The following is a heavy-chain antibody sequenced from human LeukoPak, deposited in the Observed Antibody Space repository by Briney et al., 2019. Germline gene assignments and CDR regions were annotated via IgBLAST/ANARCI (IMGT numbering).Heavy chain of an antibody. Sequence: GGSLRLSRAASGFTFSDYWMHWVRQAPGKGLVWVSRINPDGSSASYADSVKGRFTISRDNAKNTLYLQMNSLRAEDTAAYYCARFKVTVTSIPWGQGTLVTVSS. CDR2: INPDGSSA. CDR3: ARFKVTVTSIP. J-gene: IGHJ5*02. V-gene: IGHV3-74*01. CDR1: GFTFSDYW. D-gene: IGHD4-11*01.